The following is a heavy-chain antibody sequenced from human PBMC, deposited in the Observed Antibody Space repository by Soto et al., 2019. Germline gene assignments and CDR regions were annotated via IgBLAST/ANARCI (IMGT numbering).Heavy chain of an antibody. Sequence: RSLACGVSGASVSSGFYWAWIRQSPGAGLEWIGSIYPSVNTYYNPSLRGRITISVDTSKNHFSLTLTSVTAADTARYYCVAYTAVYNWCDXLGQRTRVT. V-gene: IGHV4-38-2*01. J-gene: IGHJ5*02. D-gene: IGHD2-2*02. CDR2: IYPSVNT. CDR1: GASVSSGFY. CDR3: VAYTAVYNWCDX.